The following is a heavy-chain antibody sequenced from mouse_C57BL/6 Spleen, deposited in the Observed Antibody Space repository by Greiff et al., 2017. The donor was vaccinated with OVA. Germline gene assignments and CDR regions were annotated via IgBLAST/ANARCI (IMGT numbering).Heavy chain of an antibody. Sequence: VKLLQSGAELVKPGASVKISCKASGYAFSSYWMDWVKQRPGKGLEWIGQIYPGDGDTNYNRKFKGKATLTADKSSSTAYMQLSSLTSEDSAVYFCARGTTYDYARDYWGQGTSVTVSS. CDR3: ARGTTYDYARDY. V-gene: IGHV1-80*01. CDR2: IYPGDGDT. J-gene: IGHJ4*01. D-gene: IGHD2-10*02. CDR1: GYAFSSYW.